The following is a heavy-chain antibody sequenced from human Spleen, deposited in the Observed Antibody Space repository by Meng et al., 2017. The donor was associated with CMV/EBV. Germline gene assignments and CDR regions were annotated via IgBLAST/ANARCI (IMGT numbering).Heavy chain of an antibody. CDR2: ISSSSSYI. D-gene: IGHD5-18*01. J-gene: IGHJ6*02. CDR1: GFTFSSYS. CDR3: ASELDTALVTPDRYYYYYGMDV. V-gene: IGHV3-21*01. Sequence: GECLKISRGASGFTFSSYSMNSVRQAPGKGLELFSSISSSSSYIYYADSVKGRFTISRDYAKNSLYLQMSSLRAEDTAVYYCASELDTALVTPDRYYYYYGMDVWGQGTTVTVSS.